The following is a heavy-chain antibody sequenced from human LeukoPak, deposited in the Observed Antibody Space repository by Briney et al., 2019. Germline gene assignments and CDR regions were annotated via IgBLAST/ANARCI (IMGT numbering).Heavy chain of an antibody. CDR3: SRGARWLQSHFDY. J-gene: IGHJ4*02. CDR2: IIPIFGTA. CDR1: GGTFSSYA. V-gene: IGHV1-69*05. Sequence: RASVKVSCKASGGTFSSYASSWVRQAPGQGLEWMGGIIPIFGTANYAQKFQGRVTITTDEPTSTAYMELSSLRSEDTAVYYCSRGARWLQSHFDYWGQGTLVTVSS. D-gene: IGHD5-24*01.